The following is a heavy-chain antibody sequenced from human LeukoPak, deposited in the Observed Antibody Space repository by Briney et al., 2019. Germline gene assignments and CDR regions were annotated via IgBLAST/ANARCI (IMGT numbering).Heavy chain of an antibody. Sequence: GGSLRLSCAASGFTVDSNYLSWVRQAPGKGLEWVSTIYTGGNTYYAASVKGRFTISRDNSKSTLCLQMNSLRAEDTAVYYCAKQLGYCSDGSCYFPYWGQGTPVTVSS. V-gene: IGHV3-53*01. CDR3: AKQLGYCSDGSCYFPY. CDR2: IYTGGNT. J-gene: IGHJ4*02. CDR1: GFTVDSNY. D-gene: IGHD2-15*01.